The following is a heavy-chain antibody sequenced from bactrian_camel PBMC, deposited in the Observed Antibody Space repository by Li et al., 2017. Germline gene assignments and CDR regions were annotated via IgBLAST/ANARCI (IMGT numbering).Heavy chain of an antibody. J-gene: IGHJ4*01. V-gene: IGHV3S54*01. CDR2: VYFGGGSA. CDR1: GYFYSRGC. D-gene: IGHD5*01. Sequence: HVQLVESGGGSVQTGGSLKLSCVASGYFYSRGCMGWFRQAPGKEREGVAFVYFGGGSAYYADSVKGRFTISKDNVKNTLYLQMDSLKPDDTAMYYCAARRGGFYCTTVPEAYGYWGKGTQVTV. CDR3: AARRGGFYCTTVPEAYGY.